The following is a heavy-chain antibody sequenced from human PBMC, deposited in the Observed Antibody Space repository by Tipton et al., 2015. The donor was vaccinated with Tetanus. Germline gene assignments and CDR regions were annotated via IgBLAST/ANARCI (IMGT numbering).Heavy chain of an antibody. CDR1: GGSISSYY. J-gene: IGHJ5*02. D-gene: IGHD6-13*01. CDR3: ARAEYSSCWEGGWFDP. Sequence: TLSLTCTVSGGSISSYYWSWIRQPPGKGLAWIGYIYYSGSTNYNPSLKSRVTISVDTSKNQFSLKLSSVTAADTAVYYCARAEYSSCWEGGWFDPWGQGALVTGSS. V-gene: IGHV4-59*01. CDR2: IYYSGST.